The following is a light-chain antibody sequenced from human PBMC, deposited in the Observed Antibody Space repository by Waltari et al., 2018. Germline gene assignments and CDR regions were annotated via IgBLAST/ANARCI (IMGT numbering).Light chain of an antibody. CDR3: SSYTSSSTQV. J-gene: IGLJ1*01. CDR2: DVS. Sequence: QSVLTQPASVSGSPGQSITISCTGTNSDVGGYNYVSWYQQHPGKAPKLMIYDVSNRPSGVSNRFSGSKSGNTASLTISGLQAEDEADYYCSSYTSSSTQVFGTGTKVTAL. CDR1: NSDVGGYNY. V-gene: IGLV2-14*01.